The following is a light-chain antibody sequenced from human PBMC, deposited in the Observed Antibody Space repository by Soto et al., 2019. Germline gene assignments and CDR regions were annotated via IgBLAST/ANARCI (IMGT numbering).Light chain of an antibody. CDR3: QKLYSTPNT. CDR1: QSVLYSSDNKSY. CDR2: WAS. J-gene: IGKJ2*01. Sequence: DIVMTQSPDSLAVSLGERATINCKSSQSVLYSSDNKSYLAWYQQKPGQPPKLLIYWASTRESGVPDRFSGSGSGTDFTLTISSLQAEDVAVYYCQKLYSTPNTFGQGTKLEVK. V-gene: IGKV4-1*01.